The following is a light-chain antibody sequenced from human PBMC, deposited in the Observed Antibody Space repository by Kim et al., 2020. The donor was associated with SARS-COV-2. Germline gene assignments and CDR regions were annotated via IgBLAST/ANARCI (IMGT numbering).Light chain of an antibody. J-gene: IGLJ3*02. V-gene: IGLV3-21*01. CDR1: NIGTKS. Sequence: QGKTATITCGGNNIGTKSVPWYQEKPGKAPILVIFFDRDRPSGIPERFSGSNSGNTAALTISRVEAGDEADYFCQVWDSASDQWVFGGGTKLTVL. CDR3: QVWDSASDQWV. CDR2: FDR.